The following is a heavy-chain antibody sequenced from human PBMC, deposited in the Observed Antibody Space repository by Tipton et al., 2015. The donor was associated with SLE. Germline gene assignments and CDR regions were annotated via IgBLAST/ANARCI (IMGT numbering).Heavy chain of an antibody. D-gene: IGHD3-22*01. CDR1: GFTVSSNY. CDR2: IYSGGST. J-gene: IGHJ4*02. CDR3: ARTTYYYDSNPDY. V-gene: IGHV3-53*01. Sequence: SLRLSCAASGFTVSSNYMSWVRQAPGKGLEWVSVIYSGGSTYYADSVKGRFTISRDNAKNTLYLQMNSLRAEDTAVYYCARTTYYYDSNPDYWGQGTLVTVSS.